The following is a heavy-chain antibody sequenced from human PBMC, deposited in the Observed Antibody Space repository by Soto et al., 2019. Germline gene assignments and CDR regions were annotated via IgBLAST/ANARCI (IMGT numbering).Heavy chain of an antibody. Sequence: GGSLRLSCAASGFVFNMYWMHWVRQVPGEGPEWVTRINDDGTRTDYADSAKGRFTISRDNAKDILYLQVNALRVDDTAVYYCIRGPRPSSVGTGAFWGQGTLVTVSS. CDR1: GFVFNMYW. V-gene: IGHV3-74*01. J-gene: IGHJ4*02. CDR2: INDDGTRT. CDR3: IRGPRPSSVGTGAF. D-gene: IGHD3-10*01.